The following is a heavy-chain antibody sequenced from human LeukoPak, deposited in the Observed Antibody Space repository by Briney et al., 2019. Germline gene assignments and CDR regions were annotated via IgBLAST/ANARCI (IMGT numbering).Heavy chain of an antibody. V-gene: IGHV3-11*04. CDR3: ARDRHVPGLYYYYMDV. CDR1: GFTFSDYY. J-gene: IGHJ6*03. D-gene: IGHD6-6*01. Sequence: GGSLRLSCAASGFTFSDYYMSWIRQAPGKGLESVSYISSSSATIFYADSVKGRFTISRGNAKNSLYLQMNSLRPEDTAVYFCARDRHVPGLYYYYMDVWGKGTTVTVSS. CDR2: ISSSSATI.